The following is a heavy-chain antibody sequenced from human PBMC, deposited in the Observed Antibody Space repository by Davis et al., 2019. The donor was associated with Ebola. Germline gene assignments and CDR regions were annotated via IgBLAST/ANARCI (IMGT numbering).Heavy chain of an antibody. CDR1: GFTFSDYY. D-gene: IGHD1-1*01. V-gene: IGHV3-11*01. CDR3: AKEGVDDGSHRYDAFDI. Sequence: PGGSLRLSCAASGFTFSDYYMSWIRQAPGKGLEWVSYISSSSSTIYYADSVMGRFTISRDNSKNTLYLQMNSLRAEDTAVYYCAKEGVDDGSHRYDAFDIWGQGTMVTVSS. J-gene: IGHJ3*02. CDR2: ISSSSSTI.